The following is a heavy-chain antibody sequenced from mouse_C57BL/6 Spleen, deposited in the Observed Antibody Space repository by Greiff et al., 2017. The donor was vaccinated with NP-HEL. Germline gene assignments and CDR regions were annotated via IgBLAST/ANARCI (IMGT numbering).Heavy chain of an antibody. V-gene: IGHV6-6*01. Sequence: DVKLVESGGGLVQPGGSMKLSCAASGFTFSDAWMDWVRQSPEKGLEWVAEIRNKANNHATYYAESVKGRFTVSRDDSKSRVYLQMNSLRAEDTGIYYCTHQLGLWYFDVWGTGTTVTVSS. CDR3: THQLGLWYFDV. D-gene: IGHD4-1*02. CDR1: GFTFSDAW. CDR2: IRNKANNHAT. J-gene: IGHJ1*03.